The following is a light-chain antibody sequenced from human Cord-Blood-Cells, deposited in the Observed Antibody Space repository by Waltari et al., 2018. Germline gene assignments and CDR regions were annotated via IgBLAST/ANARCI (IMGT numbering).Light chain of an antibody. CDR2: KAS. J-gene: IGKJ1*01. Sequence: DIQMTQSPSTLSASVGGRVTITCRASQSISSWFAWYQQKPGKAPNLLIYKASSLESGVPSRFSGSGSGTEFTLTISSLQPDDFATYYCQQYNSYSGTFGQGTKVESK. CDR3: QQYNSYSGT. V-gene: IGKV1-5*03. CDR1: QSISSW.